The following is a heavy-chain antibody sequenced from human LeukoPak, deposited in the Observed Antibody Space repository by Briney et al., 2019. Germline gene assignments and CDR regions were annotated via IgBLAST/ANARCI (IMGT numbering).Heavy chain of an antibody. CDR3: ARDVRTDYDFSNWFDP. Sequence: ASVKVSCKVSGYTLTELSMHWVRQAPGKGLEWMGGFDPEDGETIYAQKFQGRVTMTEDTSTDTAYMELSSLRSEDTAVYYCARDVRTDYDFSNWFDPWGQGTLVTVSS. J-gene: IGHJ5*02. V-gene: IGHV1-24*01. CDR1: GYTLTELS. CDR2: FDPEDGET. D-gene: IGHD3-3*01.